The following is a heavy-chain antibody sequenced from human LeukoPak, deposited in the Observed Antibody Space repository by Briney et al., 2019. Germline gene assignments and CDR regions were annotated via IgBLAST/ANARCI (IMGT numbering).Heavy chain of an antibody. Sequence: PSETLSLTCSVSGGSISTYYWSWIRQPPGQGLEWVGYVYYSGSTNYNPSLKSRVAISLDTPKNQISLKVNSVTAADTAVYYCARVHLYSDNSGDGFDIWGQGTMATVSS. CDR2: VYYSGST. CDR1: GGSISTYY. V-gene: IGHV4-59*12. D-gene: IGHD3-22*01. J-gene: IGHJ3*02. CDR3: ARVHLYSDNSGDGFDI.